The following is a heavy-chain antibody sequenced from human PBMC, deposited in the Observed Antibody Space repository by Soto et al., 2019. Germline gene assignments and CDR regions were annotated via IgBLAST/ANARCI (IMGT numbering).Heavy chain of an antibody. CDR2: TIPLLNVA. D-gene: IGHD5-12*01. CDR1: GGPFSTST. J-gene: IGHJ4*02. Sequence: ASVKVSFKASGGPFSTSTFTGVQKAAGQGLEWMGRTIPLLNVADYAQDFQGRLTITADKSTSTTYMELTSLTSKDTAVYYCARDSPIGSTFSGYDAIDSWGQGTLVTVSS. V-gene: IGHV1-69*04. CDR3: ARDSPIGSTFSGYDAIDS.